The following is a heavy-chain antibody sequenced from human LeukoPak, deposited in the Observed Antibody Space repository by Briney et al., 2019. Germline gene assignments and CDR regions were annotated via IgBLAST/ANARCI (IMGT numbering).Heavy chain of an antibody. J-gene: IGHJ4*02. CDR2: IYYSGST. V-gene: IGHV4-59*01. D-gene: IGHD5-24*01. Sequence: SETLSLTCTVSGGSISSYYWSWIRQPPGKGLEWIGYIYYSGSTNYNPSLKSRVTISVDTSKNQFSLKLSSVTAADTAVYYCARGGGYNSPFGYWGQGALVTVSS. CDR3: ARGGGYNSPFGY. CDR1: GGSISSYY.